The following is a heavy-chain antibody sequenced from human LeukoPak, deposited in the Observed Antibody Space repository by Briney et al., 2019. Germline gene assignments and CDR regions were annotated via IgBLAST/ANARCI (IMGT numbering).Heavy chain of an antibody. CDR1: GLTASNNS. CDR2: IYSGDNT. CDR3: AGRRVLDASFDY. J-gene: IGHJ4*02. V-gene: IGHV3-66*02. Sequence: GGSLRLSCAASGLTASNNSMSWVRQAPRKRPEWVSGIYSGDNTYYVESVKGRFTISRDNSKNTLLLQMNRLRAEDTAVYYCAGRRVLDASFDYWGQGTLVTVSS. D-gene: IGHD3-16*01.